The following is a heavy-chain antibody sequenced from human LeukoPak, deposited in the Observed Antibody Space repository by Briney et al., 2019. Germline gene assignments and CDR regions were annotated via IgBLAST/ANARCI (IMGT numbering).Heavy chain of an antibody. CDR3: ARDRVPGVLDY. CDR2: IYSGGST. CDR1: GFTVSSNY. J-gene: IGHJ4*02. V-gene: IGHV3-66*01. D-gene: IGHD3-10*01. Sequence: GGSLRLSCAASGFTVSSNYMSWVRQAPGKGLEWVSVIYSGGSTYYADSVKGRFTISRDNSKNTLYLQMNNLRAEDTAVYYCARDRVPGVLDYWGQGTLVTVSS.